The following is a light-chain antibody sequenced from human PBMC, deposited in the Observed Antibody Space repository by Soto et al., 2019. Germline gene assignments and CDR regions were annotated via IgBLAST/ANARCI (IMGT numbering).Light chain of an antibody. J-gene: IGKJ3*01. CDR3: QQYDKPFT. CDR2: DAS. V-gene: IGKV1-33*01. Sequence: QMTQYPNSLSASLGDRVTITCQANQDVGNFLNWYQHKPGKAPKVVIYDASNLPPGVPSRFSGSGSGTQFAFTISSLQSEDVGTYYCQQYDKPFTFAPRTKVDN. CDR1: QDVGNF.